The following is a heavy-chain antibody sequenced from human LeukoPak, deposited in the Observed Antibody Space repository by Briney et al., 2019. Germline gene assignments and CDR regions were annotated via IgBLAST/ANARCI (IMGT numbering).Heavy chain of an antibody. CDR1: GGSISSYY. CDR3: ARDKYGDYGYFDL. Sequence: SETLSLTCTVSGGSISSYYWSWIRQPPGKGLEWIGYIYYSGSTYYNPSLKSRVAISVDTSKNQFSLKLSSVTAADTAVYYCARDKYGDYGYFDLWGRGTLVTVSS. D-gene: IGHD4-17*01. CDR2: IYYSGST. V-gene: IGHV4-59*01. J-gene: IGHJ2*01.